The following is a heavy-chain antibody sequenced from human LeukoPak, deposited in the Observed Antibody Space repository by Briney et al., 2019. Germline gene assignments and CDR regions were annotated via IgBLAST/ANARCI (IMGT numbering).Heavy chain of an antibody. J-gene: IGHJ1*01. D-gene: IGHD6-13*01. Sequence: PGGSLRLSCAASGFTFDDYAMHWVRQAPGKGLEWVSGISWNSGSIGYADSVKGRFTISRDNAKNSLYLQMNSLRAEDTALYYCAKGLTVGISIAAAGTFQHWGQGTLVTVSS. CDR3: AKGLTVGISIAAAGTFQH. CDR1: GFTFDDYA. V-gene: IGHV3-9*01. CDR2: ISWNSGSI.